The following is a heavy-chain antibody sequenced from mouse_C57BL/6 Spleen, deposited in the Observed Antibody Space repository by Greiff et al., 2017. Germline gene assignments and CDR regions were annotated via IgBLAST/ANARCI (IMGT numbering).Heavy chain of an antibody. CDR2: IDPNSGGT. V-gene: IGHV1-72*01. CDR3: ARSDYRYFDV. Sequence: QVQLQQPGAELVKPGASVKLSCKASGYTFTSYWMHWVKQRPGRGLEWIGRIDPNSGGTKYNEKFKSKATLTVDKPSSTAYMQLSSLISEDSAVYYCARSDYRYFDVWGTGTTVTVSS. D-gene: IGHD2-12*01. CDR1: GYTFTSYW. J-gene: IGHJ1*03.